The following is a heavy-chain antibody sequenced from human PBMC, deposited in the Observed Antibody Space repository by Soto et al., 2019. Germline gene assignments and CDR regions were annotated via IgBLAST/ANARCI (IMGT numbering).Heavy chain of an antibody. CDR2: IIPIFGTA. J-gene: IGHJ4*02. CDR3: ARAKGVYDSSGYYPY. D-gene: IGHD3-22*01. Sequence: GASVKVSCKASGGTFSSYAISWVRQAPGQGLEWMGGIIPIFGTANYAQKFQGRVSITADESTSTAYMGLSSLRSEDTAVYYCARAKGVYDSSGYYPYWGQGTLVTVSS. V-gene: IGHV1-69*13. CDR1: GGTFSSYA.